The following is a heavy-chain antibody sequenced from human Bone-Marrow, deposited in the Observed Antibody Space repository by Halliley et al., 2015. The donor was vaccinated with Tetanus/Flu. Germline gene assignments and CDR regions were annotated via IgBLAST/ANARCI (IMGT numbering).Heavy chain of an antibody. CDR3: ARAREMSASVGYYFDY. Sequence: IINPSGVPTHSAEKFQGRITMTRDPSTSTLYMELSSLRSEDTAMYYCARAREMSASVGYYFDYWGQGTLVTVSS. V-gene: IGHV1-46*01. J-gene: IGHJ4*02. D-gene: IGHD1-26*01. CDR2: INPSGVPT.